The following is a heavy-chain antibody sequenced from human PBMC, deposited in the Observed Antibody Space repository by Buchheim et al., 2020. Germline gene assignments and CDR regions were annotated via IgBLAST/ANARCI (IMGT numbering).Heavy chain of an antibody. CDR3: ARPKYSSSWYAY. D-gene: IGHD6-13*01. CDR1: GGSFSGYY. J-gene: IGHJ4*02. V-gene: IGHV4-34*01. CDR2: INHSGST. Sequence: QVQLQQWGAGLLKPSETLSLTCAVYGGSFSGYYWSWIRQPPGKGLEWIGEINHSGSTNYNPSLKSRVTILVDTSKNQFSLKLSSVTAADTAVYYCARPKYSSSWYAYWGQGTL.